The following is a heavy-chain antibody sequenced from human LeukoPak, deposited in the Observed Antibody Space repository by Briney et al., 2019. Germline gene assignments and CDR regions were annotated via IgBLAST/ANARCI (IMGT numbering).Heavy chain of an antibody. CDR3: ARVVSCSGGSCYSMWSGYYYYYYGMDV. D-gene: IGHD2-15*01. V-gene: IGHV3-7*01. CDR2: IKQDRSEK. CDR1: GFTFSSYW. J-gene: IGHJ6*02. Sequence: GGSLRLSCAASGFTFSSYWMSWVRQAPGKGLEWVANIKQDRSEKYYVDSVKGRFTISRDNAKNSLYLQMNSLRAEDTAVYYCARVVSCSGGSCYSMWSGYYYYYYGMDVWGQGTTVTVSS.